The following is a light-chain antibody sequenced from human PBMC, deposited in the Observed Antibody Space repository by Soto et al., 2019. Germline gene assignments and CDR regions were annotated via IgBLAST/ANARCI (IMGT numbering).Light chain of an antibody. V-gene: IGKV3-20*01. CDR3: QQYGSSRWT. J-gene: IGKJ1*01. CDR2: GAS. CDR1: QSISSSY. Sequence: EIVLTQSPGTLSLSPGEGATLSCRASQSISSSYLAWYQHNRGQAPRLLIYGASTRAAGTPDRFSGSGSGTDFTLTISRLEPEDFAVYYCQQYGSSRWTLGQGTKVDIK.